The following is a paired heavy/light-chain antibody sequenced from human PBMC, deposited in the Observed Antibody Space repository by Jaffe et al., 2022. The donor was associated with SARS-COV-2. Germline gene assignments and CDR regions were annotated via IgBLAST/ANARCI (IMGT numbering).Heavy chain of an antibody. Sequence: EVQLVDSGGGLVQPGGSLTLSCAASGLRFSNARMNWVRQAPGKGLEWIGRIKSKIDGGTIDYSAPVKGRFTISRDDSKNTLYLQMNSLRTEDTAVYYCTTDRYYYDSSGYAWGQGTLVTVSS. V-gene: IGHV3-15*01. J-gene: IGHJ5*02. CDR1: GLRFSNAR. CDR2: IKSKIDGGTI. D-gene: IGHD3-22*01. CDR3: TTDRYYYDSSGYA.
Light chain of an antibody. Sequence: QPVLTQSSSASASLGSSVKLTCTLSSGHSSYIIAWHQQQPGKAPRYLMRVEGSGGYNKGSGVPDRFSGSISGADRYLTISNLQSEDEADYYCETWDSNSVVFGGGTKLTVL. CDR1: SGHSSYI. J-gene: IGLJ2*01. V-gene: IGLV4-60*03. CDR2: VEGSGGY. CDR3: ETWDSNSVV.